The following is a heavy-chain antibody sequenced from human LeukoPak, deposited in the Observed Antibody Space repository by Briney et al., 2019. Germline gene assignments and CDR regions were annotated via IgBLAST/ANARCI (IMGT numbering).Heavy chain of an antibody. CDR2: ISSSGSTI. CDR1: GFTFSDYY. Sequence: GGSLRLSCAASGFTFSDYYMSWIRQAPGKGLEWVSYISSSGSTIYYADSVKGRFTISRDNAKNSLYLQMNSLRAEDTAVYYCARDPNYYDSSTEGNGDYWGQGTLVTVSS. D-gene: IGHD3-22*01. J-gene: IGHJ4*02. CDR3: ARDPNYYDSSTEGNGDY. V-gene: IGHV3-11*01.